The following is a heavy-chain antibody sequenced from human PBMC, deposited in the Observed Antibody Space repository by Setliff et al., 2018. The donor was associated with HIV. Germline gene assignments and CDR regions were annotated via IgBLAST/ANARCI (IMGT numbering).Heavy chain of an antibody. CDR2: ISTYSGHT. CDR3: AREVHDHTNRLYYYYYIDV. D-gene: IGHD2-8*01. Sequence: EASVKVSCKTSGFTFTSYGITWVRQAPGQGLEWMGWISTYSGHTNYAQKLQGRVNMTTDTSTSTAYLELIRLRSDDTAVYYCAREVHDHTNRLYYYYYIDVWAKGTPVTVSS. J-gene: IGHJ6*03. V-gene: IGHV1-18*01. CDR1: GFTFTSYG.